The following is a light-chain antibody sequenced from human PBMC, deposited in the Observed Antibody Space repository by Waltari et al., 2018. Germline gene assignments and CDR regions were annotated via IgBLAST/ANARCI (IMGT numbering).Light chain of an antibody. J-gene: IGLJ2*01. Sequence: QSGLTQPPSVSGAPAQRVTISCTGSSSNIGAGYAVPWYQKLPGTAPKLLIYGNNNRPSGVPDRFSGSKSGTSASLAITGLQAEDEADYYCQSYDSGLSGSVFGGGTKLTVL. V-gene: IGLV1-40*01. CDR1: SSNIGAGYA. CDR2: GNN. CDR3: QSYDSGLSGSV.